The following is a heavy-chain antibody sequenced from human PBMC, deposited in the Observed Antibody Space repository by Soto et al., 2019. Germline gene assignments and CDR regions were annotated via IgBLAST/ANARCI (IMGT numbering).Heavy chain of an antibody. V-gene: IGHV1-8*02. D-gene: IGHD6-13*01. CDR2: MNPINGAT. CDR3: GRGPSPRAPAGGTPYYFAMDV. CDR1: GYDFTAYD. Sequence: ASVKVSCKASGYDFTAYDINWVRQASGQGXEWMGWMNPINGATGSARRFQGRVSMTRNTATGTAYLELTSLRSDDSAVYYCGRGPSPRAPAGGTPYYFAMDVWGQGTTVTVSS. J-gene: IGHJ6*02.